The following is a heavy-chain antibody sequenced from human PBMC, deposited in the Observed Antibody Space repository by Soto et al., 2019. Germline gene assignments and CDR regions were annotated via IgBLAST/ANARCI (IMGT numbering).Heavy chain of an antibody. CDR3: ARHHIAARGDWFDP. CDR1: GGSISSSSYY. D-gene: IGHD6-6*01. J-gene: IGHJ5*02. V-gene: IGHV4-39*01. CDR2: IYYSGST. Sequence: SETLSLTCTVSGGSISSSSYYWGWIRQPPGKGLEWTGSIYYSGSTYYNPSLKSRVTISVDTSKNQFSLKLSSVTAADTAVYYCARHHIAARGDWFDPWGQGTLVTVSS.